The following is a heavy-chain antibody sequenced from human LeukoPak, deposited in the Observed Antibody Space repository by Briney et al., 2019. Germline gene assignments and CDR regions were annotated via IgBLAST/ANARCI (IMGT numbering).Heavy chain of an antibody. Sequence: GASVKVSCKASGYTFTSYTMHWVRQAPGQRLEWMGWINAGNDNTKYSQKFQGRVTITRDTSASTAYMELSGLRSEDTAVYYCARWNYYYSMDVWGQGTTVTVSS. CDR3: ARWNYYYSMDV. V-gene: IGHV1-3*01. CDR1: GYTFTSYT. CDR2: INAGNDNT. J-gene: IGHJ6*02.